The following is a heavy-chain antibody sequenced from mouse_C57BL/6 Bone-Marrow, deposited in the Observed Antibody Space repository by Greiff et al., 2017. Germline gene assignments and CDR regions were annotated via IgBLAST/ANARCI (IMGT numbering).Heavy chain of an antibody. D-gene: IGHD3-3*01. V-gene: IGHV1-50*01. CDR1: GYTFTSYW. Sequence: QVQLQQPGAELVKPGASVKLSCKASGYTFTSYWMQWVKQRPGQGLAWIGEIDPSDSYTNYNQKFKGTSTLTVDKSSSTAYMQLSSLTSEDSAVYYCARGGLVDYFDYWGQGTTLTVSS. CDR3: ARGGLVDYFDY. CDR2: IDPSDSYT. J-gene: IGHJ2*01.